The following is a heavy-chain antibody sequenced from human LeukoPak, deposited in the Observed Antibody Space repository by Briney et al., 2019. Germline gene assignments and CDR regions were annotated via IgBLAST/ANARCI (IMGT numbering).Heavy chain of an antibody. Sequence: SETLSLTCTVSGGSISSHYWSGIRQPPGKGLEWIGYIYYSGSTNYNPSLKSRVTISVDTSKNQFSLKLSSVTAADTAVYYCARGGSGSSETDYWGQGTLVTVSS. V-gene: IGHV4-59*11. J-gene: IGHJ4*02. D-gene: IGHD1-26*01. CDR2: IYYSGST. CDR1: GGSISSHY. CDR3: ARGGSGSSETDY.